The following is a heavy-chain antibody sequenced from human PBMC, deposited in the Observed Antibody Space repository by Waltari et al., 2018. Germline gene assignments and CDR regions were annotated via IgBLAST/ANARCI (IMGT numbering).Heavy chain of an antibody. D-gene: IGHD6-6*01. J-gene: IGHJ5*02. CDR3: ARRRLAARRFDP. Sequence: QVQLVQSGAEVKKPGASVTVSCKASGHTFTSYDINWVRQATGQGLEWMGWMNPNSGNTGYAQKFQGRGTMTRNTSISTAYMELSSLRSEDTAVYYCARRRLAARRFDPWGQGTLVTVSS. V-gene: IGHV1-8*01. CDR2: MNPNSGNT. CDR1: GHTFTSYD.